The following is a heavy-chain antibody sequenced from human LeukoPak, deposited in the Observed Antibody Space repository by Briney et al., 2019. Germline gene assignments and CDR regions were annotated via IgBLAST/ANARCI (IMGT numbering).Heavy chain of an antibody. CDR3: ARGGMAVTRDLDY. V-gene: IGHV3-21*01. CDR1: GFSFSSYS. D-gene: IGHD2-8*01. J-gene: IGHJ4*02. Sequence: GGSLRLSCAASGFSFSSYSMAWVRLAAGKGVEWVSVISSNSGTIFYADSVKGRFTISRDNAKNLLYLQMNSLRAEDTALYYCARGGMAVTRDLDYWGQGTLVTISS. CDR2: ISSNSGTI.